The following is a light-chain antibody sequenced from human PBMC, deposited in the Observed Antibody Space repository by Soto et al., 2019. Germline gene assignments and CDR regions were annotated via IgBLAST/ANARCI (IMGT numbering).Light chain of an antibody. J-gene: IGLJ7*01. CDR1: SGHSSYA. V-gene: IGLV4-69*01. Sequence: QLVLTQSPSASASLGASVKLTCTLSSGHSSYAIAWHQQQPEKGPRYLMKLNSDGSHSKGDGIPDRFSGSSSGAERYPTISSLQSEDEADYYCQTWGTGIHVFGGGTQLTVL. CDR3: QTWGTGIHV. CDR2: LNSDGSH.